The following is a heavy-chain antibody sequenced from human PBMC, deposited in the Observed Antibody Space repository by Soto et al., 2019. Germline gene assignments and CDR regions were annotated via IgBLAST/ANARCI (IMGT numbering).Heavy chain of an antibody. CDR1: GGTFSSYA. V-gene: IGHV1-69*01. CDR2: IIPIFGTA. D-gene: IGHD1-26*01. Sequence: QVQLVQSGAEVKKPGSSVKVSCKASGGTFSSYAISWVRQAPGQGLEWMGGIIPIFGTANYAQKFHGRVTITADESTSTAYMELSSQRSEDTAVYYCARESARGATTFYFDYWGQGTLVTVSS. CDR3: ARESARGATTFYFDY. J-gene: IGHJ4*02.